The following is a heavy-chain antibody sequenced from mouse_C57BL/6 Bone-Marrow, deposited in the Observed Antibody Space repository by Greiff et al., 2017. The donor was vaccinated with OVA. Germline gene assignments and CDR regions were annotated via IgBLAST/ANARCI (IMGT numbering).Heavy chain of an antibody. CDR1: GYTFTTYP. CDR2: FHPYNDDT. D-gene: IGHD2-4*01. Sequence: QVQLQQSGAELVKPGASVKMSCKASGYTFTTYPIGWMKQNHGKSLEWIGNFHPYNDDTKYNEKFKGKVTLTVEKSSSKVYLELSRLTSDDSAVYYCARPGDYDCDWFAYWGQGTLVTVSA. V-gene: IGHV1-47*01. J-gene: IGHJ3*01. CDR3: ARPGDYDCDWFAY.